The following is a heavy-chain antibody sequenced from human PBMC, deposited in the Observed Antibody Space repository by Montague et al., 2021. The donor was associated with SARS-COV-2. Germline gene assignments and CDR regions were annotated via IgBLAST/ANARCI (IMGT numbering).Heavy chain of an antibody. CDR1: GFTFSSYE. Sequence: SLSLSFAASGFTFSSYEMNWVRQAPGKGLEWVSYISSSGSTIYYADSVKGRFTISRDNAKNSLYLQMNSLRAEDTAVYYCARADTAMVIYFDYWGREPWSPSPQ. V-gene: IGHV3-48*03. D-gene: IGHD5-18*01. J-gene: IGHJ4*02. CDR3: ARADTAMVIYFDY. CDR2: ISSSGSTI.